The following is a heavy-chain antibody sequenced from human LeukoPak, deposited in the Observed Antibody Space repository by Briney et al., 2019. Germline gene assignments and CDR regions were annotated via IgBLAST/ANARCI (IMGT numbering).Heavy chain of an antibody. CDR1: GFTFSNFW. CDR3: ARGATTSRPGDY. J-gene: IGHJ4*02. V-gene: IGHV3-7*01. D-gene: IGHD1-1*01. Sequence: GGSLRLSCAASGFTFSNFWMKWVRQAPGKGLEWVANVNQDGSETHYVDSVKGRFTISRDNAKNSLFLQLNSLRAEDTAVYYCARGATTSRPGDYWGLGTLVTVSS. CDR2: VNQDGSET.